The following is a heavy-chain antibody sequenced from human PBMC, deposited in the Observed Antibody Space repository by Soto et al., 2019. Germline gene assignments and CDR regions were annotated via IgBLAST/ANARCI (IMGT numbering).Heavy chain of an antibody. CDR1: GGSFSVYF. J-gene: IGHJ3*02. V-gene: IGHV4-34*01. CDR2: INHSGST. CDR3: ARGYYDSSGYRNAFDI. D-gene: IGHD3-22*01. Sequence: PSGTLSLTCAVYGGSFSVYFWSWICQPQGKGLEWIGEINHSGSTNYNPSLKSRVTISVDTSKNQFSLKLSSVTAADTAVYYCARGYYDSSGYRNAFDIWGQGTMVTVSS.